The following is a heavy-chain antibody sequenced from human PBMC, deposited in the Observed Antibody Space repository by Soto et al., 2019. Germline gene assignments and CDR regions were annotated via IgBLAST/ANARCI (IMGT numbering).Heavy chain of an antibody. CDR1: GGTFSSYA. CDR2: IIPIFGTA. D-gene: IGHD3-22*01. CDR3: ARAPHYYASSGQAAY. J-gene: IGHJ1*01. V-gene: IGHV1-69*13. Sequence: RASVKVSCKASGGTFSSYAISWVRQAPGQGLEWMGGIIPIFGTANYAQKFQGRVTITADESTSTAYMELSSLRSEDTAVYYCARAPHYYASSGQAAYWGQGTLVTVSS.